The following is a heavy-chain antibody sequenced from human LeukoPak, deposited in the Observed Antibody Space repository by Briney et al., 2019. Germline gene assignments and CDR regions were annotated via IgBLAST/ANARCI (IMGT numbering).Heavy chain of an antibody. Sequence: SETLSLTCAVYGGSFSGYYWSWIRQPPGKGLEWIGEINHSGSTNYNPSLKSRVTISVDTSKNQFSLKLSSVTAADTAVYYCARGMVAAAGSRVYYYYGMDVWGQGATVTVSS. V-gene: IGHV4-34*01. CDR1: GGSFSGYY. D-gene: IGHD6-13*01. CDR3: ARGMVAAAGSRVYYYYGMDV. CDR2: INHSGST. J-gene: IGHJ6*02.